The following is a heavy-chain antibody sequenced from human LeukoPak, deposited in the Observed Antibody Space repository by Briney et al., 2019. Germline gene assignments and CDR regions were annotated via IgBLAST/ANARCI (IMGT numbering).Heavy chain of an antibody. J-gene: IGHJ4*02. CDR3: ARDDWRVADLFDY. V-gene: IGHV3-7*01. Sequence: GGSLRLSCAASGFTFSSYWMSWVRQAPGKGLEWVANIKQDGSEKYYVDSVKGRFTISRDNAKNSLYLQMNSLRAEDTAVYYCARDDWRVADLFDYWGQGTLVTASS. CDR2: IKQDGSEK. D-gene: IGHD6-19*01. CDR1: GFTFSSYW.